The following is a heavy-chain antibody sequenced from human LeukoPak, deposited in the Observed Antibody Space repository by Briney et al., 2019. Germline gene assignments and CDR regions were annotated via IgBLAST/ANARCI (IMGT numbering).Heavy chain of an antibody. CDR2: ISAYNGNT. V-gene: IGHV1-18*01. Sequence: ASVKVSSKPSGYTFTSYGISWVRQGPGQGLEWMLWISAYNGNTNYAHKLQGRVTITTNTATSTDYMELRSLRSDDTAVFYCARDLGVIITGTPPPWLDPWGKGTLVTVSS. CDR1: GYTFTSYG. CDR3: ARDLGVIITGTPPPWLDP. D-gene: IGHD1-7*01. J-gene: IGHJ5*02.